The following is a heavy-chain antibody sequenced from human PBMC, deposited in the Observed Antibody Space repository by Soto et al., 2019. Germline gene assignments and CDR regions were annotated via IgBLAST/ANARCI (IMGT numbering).Heavy chain of an antibody. CDR3: ARDQQQRVLGYFDY. CDR1: GGTFSSCA. V-gene: IGHV1-69*13. J-gene: IGHJ4*02. D-gene: IGHD6-13*01. Sequence: SVKVSCKASGGTFSSCAISWVRQAPGQGLEWMGGIIPIFGTANYAQKFQGRVTITADESTSTAYMELSSLRFEDTALYYCARDQQQRVLGYFDYWGQGTLVTVSS. CDR2: IIPIFGTA.